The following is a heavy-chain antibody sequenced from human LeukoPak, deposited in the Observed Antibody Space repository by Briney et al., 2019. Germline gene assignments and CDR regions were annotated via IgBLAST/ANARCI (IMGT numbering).Heavy chain of an antibody. J-gene: IGHJ6*03. Sequence: SVKVSCKASGGTFSSYAISWVRQAPGRGLEWMGGIIPIFGTANYAQKFQGRVTITADKSTSTAYMELSSLRSEDTAVYYCARVRHQLRPTYYYYYMDVWGKGTTVTVSS. D-gene: IGHD2-2*01. CDR3: ARVRHQLRPTYYYYYMDV. CDR2: IIPIFGTA. V-gene: IGHV1-69*06. CDR1: GGTFSSYA.